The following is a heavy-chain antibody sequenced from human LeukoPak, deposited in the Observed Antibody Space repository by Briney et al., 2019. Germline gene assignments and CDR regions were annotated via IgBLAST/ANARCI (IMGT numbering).Heavy chain of an antibody. Sequence: GGSLRLSCAASGFTFDDYGMSWVRQAPGQGLEWVAHTNQDGSVEFHVDSVKGRFTISRDNAKNSLYLQMNSLRADDTAVYYCARDYYGSHDYWGQGALVTVSS. CDR3: ARDYYGSHDY. CDR1: GFTFDDYG. J-gene: IGHJ4*02. D-gene: IGHD3-10*01. V-gene: IGHV3-7*01. CDR2: TNQDGSVE.